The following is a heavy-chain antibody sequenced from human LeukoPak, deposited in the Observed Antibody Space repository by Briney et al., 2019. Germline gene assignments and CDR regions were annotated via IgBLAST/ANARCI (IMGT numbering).Heavy chain of an antibody. CDR1: GGTFSSYA. CDR2: IIPIFGTA. CDR3: ARVAAAGTKMYYFDY. V-gene: IGHV1-69*13. Sequence: GASVKVSCKASGGTFSSYAISWVRQAPGQGLEWMGGIIPIFGTANYAQKFQGRVTITADESTSTAYMELNSLRSEDTAVYYCARVAAAGTKMYYFDYWGQGTLVTVSS. D-gene: IGHD6-13*01. J-gene: IGHJ4*02.